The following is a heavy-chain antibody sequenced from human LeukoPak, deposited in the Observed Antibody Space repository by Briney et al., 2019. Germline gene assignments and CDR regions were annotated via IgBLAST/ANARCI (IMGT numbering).Heavy chain of an antibody. Sequence: SQTLSLTCTVSGGSISSGSYYWSWIRQPAGKGLEWIGRIYTSGSTNYNPSLKSRVTISVDTSKNQFSLKLSSVTAADTAVYYCASLSSVWGFGDPDPLYYFDYWGQGTLVTVSS. V-gene: IGHV4-61*02. CDR1: GGSISSGSYY. D-gene: IGHD3-10*01. CDR2: IYTSGST. CDR3: ASLSSVWGFGDPDPLYYFDY. J-gene: IGHJ4*02.